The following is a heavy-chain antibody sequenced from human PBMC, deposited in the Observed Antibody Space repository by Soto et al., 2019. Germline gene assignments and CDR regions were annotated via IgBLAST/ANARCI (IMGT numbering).Heavy chain of an antibody. D-gene: IGHD3-16*01. CDR3: ARDLFDYIGGDTAKIPHDY. Sequence: EVQLLETGGGLVQPGGSLSLSCAASGFIFSSYAMTWVRQAPGKGLEWVSAASGSGGRTLYADSVKGRFTISRDNSENTLYRQMNSLRAEDTAVYYCARDLFDYIGGDTAKIPHDYWGQGILVTGSS. V-gene: IGHV3-23*01. CDR1: GFIFSSYA. J-gene: IGHJ4*02. CDR2: ASGSGGRT.